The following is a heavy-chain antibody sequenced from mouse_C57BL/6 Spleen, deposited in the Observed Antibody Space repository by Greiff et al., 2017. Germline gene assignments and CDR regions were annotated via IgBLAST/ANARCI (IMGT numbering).Heavy chain of an antibody. CDR3: ARLYYGNYEDY. D-gene: IGHD2-1*01. J-gene: IGHJ2*01. Sequence: VQLQQPGAELVRPGSSVKLSCKASGYTFTSYWMPWVKQRPIQGLEWIGNIDPSDSETHYNQKFKDKATLTVDKSSSTAYMQLSSLTSEDSAVYYCARLYYGNYEDYWGQGTTLTVSS. V-gene: IGHV1-52*01. CDR2: IDPSDSET. CDR1: GYTFTSYW.